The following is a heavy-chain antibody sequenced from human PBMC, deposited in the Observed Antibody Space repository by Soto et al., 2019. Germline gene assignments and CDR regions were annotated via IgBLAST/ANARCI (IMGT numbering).Heavy chain of an antibody. Sequence: HPGGSLRLSCAASGITFSNYAMTWVRQAPGKGLVWVSRINSDGSSTSYADSVKGRFTISRDNAKNTLYLQMNSLRAEDTAVYYCARGGSLNWYFDLWGRGTLVTVSS. J-gene: IGHJ2*01. CDR2: INSDGSST. CDR3: ARGGSLNWYFDL. V-gene: IGHV3-74*01. D-gene: IGHD1-26*01. CDR1: GITFSNYA.